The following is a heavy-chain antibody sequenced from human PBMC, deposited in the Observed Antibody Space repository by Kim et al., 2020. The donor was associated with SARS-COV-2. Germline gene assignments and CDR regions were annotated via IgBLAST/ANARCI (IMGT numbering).Heavy chain of an antibody. Sequence: ASVKVSCKASGYTFTSYAMHWVRQAPGQRLEWMGWINAGNGNTKYSQKFQGRVTITRDTSASTAYMELSSLRSEDTAVYYCARGRPMYSSGWYERYYYYGIDVWGQGTTVTVSS. CDR3: ARGRPMYSSGWYERYYYYGIDV. J-gene: IGHJ6*02. CDR1: GYTFTSYA. D-gene: IGHD6-19*01. CDR2: INAGNGNT. V-gene: IGHV1-3*01.